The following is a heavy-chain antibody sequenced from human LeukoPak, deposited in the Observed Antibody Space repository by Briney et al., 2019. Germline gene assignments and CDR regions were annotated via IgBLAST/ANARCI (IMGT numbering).Heavy chain of an antibody. V-gene: IGHV1-3*01. J-gene: IGHJ4*02. CDR1: GYTFTSYA. Sequence: ASVKVSCKASGYTFTSYAMHWVRQAPGQRLEWMGWINAGNGNTKYSQKFQGRVTITRDTSASAAYMELSSLRSDDTAVYYCAREERSSSWYYFDYWGQGTLVTVSS. CDR2: INAGNGNT. D-gene: IGHD6-13*01. CDR3: AREERSSSWYYFDY.